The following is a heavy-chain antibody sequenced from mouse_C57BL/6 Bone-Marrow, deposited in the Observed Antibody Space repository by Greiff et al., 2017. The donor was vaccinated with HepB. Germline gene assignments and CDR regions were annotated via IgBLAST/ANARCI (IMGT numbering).Heavy chain of an antibody. J-gene: IGHJ2*01. Sequence: QVQLQQPGAELVKPGASVKLSCKASGYTFTSYWMHWVKQRPGRGLEWIGDIYPGSGSTNYNEKFKSKATLTVDTSSSTAYMQLSSLTSEDSAVYYCASQLGLYWGQGTTLTVSS. D-gene: IGHD4-1*02. CDR2: IYPGSGST. CDR3: ASQLGLY. V-gene: IGHV1-55*01. CDR1: GYTFTSYW.